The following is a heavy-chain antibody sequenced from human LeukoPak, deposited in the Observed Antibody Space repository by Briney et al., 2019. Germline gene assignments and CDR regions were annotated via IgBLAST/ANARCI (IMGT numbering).Heavy chain of an antibody. CDR2: TYYRSTWYN. CDR1: GDSFSSNSVA. J-gene: IGHJ5*02. CDR3: ARRLTQYDCFDP. Sequence: SQTLSLTCAISGDSFSSNSVAWNWIRQSPSRCLEWLGRTYYRSTWYNDYAVSVRGRITVNPDTSKNQFSLHLNSVTPEDTAVYYCARRLTQYDCFDPWGQGILVTVSS. D-gene: IGHD2-2*01. V-gene: IGHV6-1*01.